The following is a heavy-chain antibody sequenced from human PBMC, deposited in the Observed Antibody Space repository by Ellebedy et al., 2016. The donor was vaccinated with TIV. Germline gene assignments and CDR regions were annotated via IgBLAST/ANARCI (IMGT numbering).Heavy chain of an antibody. CDR1: GGSFSGYY. D-gene: IGHD5-18*01. J-gene: IGHJ4*02. CDR2: INHSGNT. V-gene: IGHV4-34*01. CDR3: ARGRTTMDAKPNYFDS. Sequence: SETLSLXXAVYGGSFSGYYWSWIRQSPEKGFEWIGEINHSGNTKHNPSLKGRGITSVDTSKNQFSLRLTYVTAADMGVYYCARGRTTMDAKPNYFDSWGQGTLVTVSS.